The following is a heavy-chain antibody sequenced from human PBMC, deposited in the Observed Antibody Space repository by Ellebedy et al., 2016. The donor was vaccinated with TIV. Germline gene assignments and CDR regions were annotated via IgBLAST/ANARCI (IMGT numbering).Heavy chain of an antibody. CDR3: SRNTRDTAADDAYWFFDL. J-gene: IGHJ2*01. D-gene: IGHD1-1*01. Sequence: PGGSLRLSCTATGFTLGDHYVTWFRQAQGKGLEWIGFVRREAYGGTIEYAASVKGRFTISRDDSKSIAYLQMSSLKIYDTAIYYCSRNTRDTAADDAYWFFDLWGRGTLVTVSS. V-gene: IGHV3-49*03. CDR2: VRREAYGGTI. CDR1: GFTLGDHY.